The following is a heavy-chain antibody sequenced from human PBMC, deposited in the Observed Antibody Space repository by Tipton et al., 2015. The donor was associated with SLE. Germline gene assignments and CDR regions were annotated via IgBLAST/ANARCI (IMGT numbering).Heavy chain of an antibody. CDR3: ASYSSPWYFDY. V-gene: IGHV4-34*01. D-gene: IGHD6-13*01. CDR2: INHSGST. J-gene: IGHJ4*02. CDR1: GGSFYGYY. Sequence: TLSLTRAVYGGSFYGYYWSWIRQPPGKGLEWIGEINHSGSTNYNPSLKSRVTVSVDTSKNQFSLKLNSVTAADTAVYYCASYSSPWYFDYWGQGTLVTVSS.